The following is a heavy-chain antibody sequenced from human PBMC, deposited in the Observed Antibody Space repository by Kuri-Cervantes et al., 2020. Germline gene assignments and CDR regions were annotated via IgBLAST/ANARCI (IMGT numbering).Heavy chain of an antibody. Sequence: GGSLRLSCAASGFTFSSYAMSWVRQAPGKGLEWVSVIYSGGSTYYADSVKGRFTISRHNSKNTLYLQMNSLRAEDTAVYYCTRLDSSGYYFDYWDQGTLVTVSS. V-gene: IGHV3-53*04. D-gene: IGHD3-22*01. CDR3: TRLDSSGYYFDY. J-gene: IGHJ4*02. CDR1: GFTFSSYA. CDR2: IYSGGST.